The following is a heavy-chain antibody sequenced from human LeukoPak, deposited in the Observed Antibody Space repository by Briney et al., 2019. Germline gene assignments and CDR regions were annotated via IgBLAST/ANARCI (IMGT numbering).Heavy chain of an antibody. CDR2: MYYSGST. CDR1: GGSISSRNYY. Sequence: PSETLSLTCTVSGGSISSRNYYWGWIRQPPGKGLEWIGSMYYSGSTHYNPSLKSRVTISIDTSKNQFSLKLISVTAADTAVYYCARRSTYSESVDYWGQGTLVAVSS. CDR3: ARRSTYSESVDY. D-gene: IGHD3-3*01. J-gene: IGHJ4*02. V-gene: IGHV4-39*01.